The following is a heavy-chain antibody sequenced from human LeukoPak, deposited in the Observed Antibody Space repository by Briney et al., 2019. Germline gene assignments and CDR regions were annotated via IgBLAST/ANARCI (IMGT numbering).Heavy chain of an antibody. V-gene: IGHV1-18*01. CDR3: ARDKAVTTEVTQHFQH. CDR1: GYTFTNYG. J-gene: IGHJ1*01. D-gene: IGHD4-23*01. Sequence: ASVKVSCKASGYTFTNYGCSWVRQAPGQGLEWMGWISAYNGYTDYAQKFQFRVTMTTDTSTSTAYMELRSLRSDDTAVYYCARDKAVTTEVTQHFQHWGQGTLVTVSS. CDR2: ISAYNGYT.